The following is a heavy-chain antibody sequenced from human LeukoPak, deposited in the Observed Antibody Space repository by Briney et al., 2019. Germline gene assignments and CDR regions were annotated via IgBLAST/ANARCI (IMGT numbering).Heavy chain of an antibody. D-gene: IGHD1-26*01. Sequence: PSETLSLTCAVYGGSFSDYYWSWIRQPPGKGLEWIGYIYYSGSTNYNPSLKSRVTISVDTSKNQFSLKLSSVTAADTAVYYCARVLGATPYYYYYMDVWGKGTTVTISS. CDR2: IYYSGST. CDR3: ARVLGATPYYYYYMDV. J-gene: IGHJ6*03. CDR1: GGSFSDYY. V-gene: IGHV4-59*01.